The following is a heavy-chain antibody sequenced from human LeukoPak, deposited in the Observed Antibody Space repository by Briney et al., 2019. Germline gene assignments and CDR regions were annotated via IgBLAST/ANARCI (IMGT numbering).Heavy chain of an antibody. D-gene: IGHD3-3*01. J-gene: IGHJ4*02. CDR3: AKDPYYDFWSGYPDY. Sequence: PGGSLRLSCAASGFTFSDYSMNWVRQAPGRGLEWVSSITSSSSYIYYGDSVKGRFTISRDNAKNSLYLQMNSLRAEDTAVYYCAKDPYYDFWSGYPDYWGQGTLVTVSS. V-gene: IGHV3-21*04. CDR2: ITSSSSYI. CDR1: GFTFSDYS.